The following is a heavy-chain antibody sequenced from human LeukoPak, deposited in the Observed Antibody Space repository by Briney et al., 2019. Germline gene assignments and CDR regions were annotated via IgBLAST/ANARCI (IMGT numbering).Heavy chain of an antibody. CDR1: GFTFDDYA. V-gene: IGHV3-9*01. J-gene: IGHJ4*02. D-gene: IGHD6-13*01. CDR3: AKGRGIAAAGHGFDY. Sequence: QTGGSLRLSCAVSGFTFDDYAMHWVRQAPGKGLEWVSGISWNSGSIGYADSVKGRFTISRDNAKNSLYLQMNSLRAEDTALYYCAKGRGIAAAGHGFDYWGQGTLVTVSS. CDR2: ISWNSGSI.